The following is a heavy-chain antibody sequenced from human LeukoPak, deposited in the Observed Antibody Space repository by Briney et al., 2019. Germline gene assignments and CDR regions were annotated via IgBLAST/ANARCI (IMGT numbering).Heavy chain of an antibody. CDR2: IYYSGST. Sequence: SETLSLTCTVSGGSISSGGYYWSWIRQHPGKGLEWIGYIYYSGSTYYTPSLKSRVTITVDTSKNQFYLKLSSVTAADTAVYYCARAPYSSSWYYFDYWGQGTLVTVSS. V-gene: IGHV4-31*03. CDR1: GGSISSGGYY. J-gene: IGHJ4*02. CDR3: ARAPYSSSWYYFDY. D-gene: IGHD6-13*01.